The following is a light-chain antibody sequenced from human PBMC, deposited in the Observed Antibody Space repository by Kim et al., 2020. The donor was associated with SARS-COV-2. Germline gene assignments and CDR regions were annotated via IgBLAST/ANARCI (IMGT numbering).Light chain of an antibody. Sequence: VSAGERSTLSCRASQSVSSKLAWYQQKPGQAPRVLIYGASTRATGIPARFSGSVSGTDFTLTISSLQSEDSAVYYCQQYNNWPSTFGQGTKVDIK. CDR2: GAS. CDR1: QSVSSK. V-gene: IGKV3-15*01. CDR3: QQYNNWPST. J-gene: IGKJ1*01.